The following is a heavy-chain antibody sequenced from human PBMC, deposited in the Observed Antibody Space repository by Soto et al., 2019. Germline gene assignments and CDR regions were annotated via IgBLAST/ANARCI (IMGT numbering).Heavy chain of an antibody. CDR3: ARPGNSNYLDFYY. J-gene: IGHJ4*02. CDR1: GGSISSGDYY. CDR2: IYYSGST. V-gene: IGHV4-30-4*01. Sequence: SETLSLTCTVSGGSISSGDYYWSWIRQPPGKGLEWIGYIYYSGSTYYNPSLKSRVTISVDTSKNQFSLKLSSVTAADTAVYYCARPGNSNYLDFYYWGQGTLVTVSS. D-gene: IGHD4-4*01.